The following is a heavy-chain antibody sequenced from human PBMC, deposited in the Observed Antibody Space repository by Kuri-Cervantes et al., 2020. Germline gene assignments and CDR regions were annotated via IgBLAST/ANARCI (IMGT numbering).Heavy chain of an antibody. CDR3: AIVPAAHPQVSWFDP. CDR2: IIPIFGTA. V-gene: IGHV1-69*13. J-gene: IGHJ5*02. Sequence: SVKVSCKASGYTFTSYDISWVRQAPGQGLEWMGGIIPIFGTANYAQKFQGRVTITADESTSTAYMELSSLRSEDTAVYYCAIVPAAHPQVSWFDPWGQGTPVTVSS. D-gene: IGHD2-2*01. CDR1: GYTFTSYD.